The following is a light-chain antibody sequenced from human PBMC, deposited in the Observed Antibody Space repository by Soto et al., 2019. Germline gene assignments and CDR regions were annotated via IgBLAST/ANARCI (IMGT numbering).Light chain of an antibody. V-gene: IGLV2-14*01. CDR3: SSFTGSSTPYV. Sequence: QSALTQPASVSGSPGQSITISCTGTSSDIGSYNYVSWYQQHPGKAPKLMIYDVSNRPSGVSNRFSGSKSANTASLTISGLQADDDADYYCSSFTGSSTPYVFGTGTKLTVL. CDR1: SSDIGSYNY. CDR2: DVS. J-gene: IGLJ1*01.